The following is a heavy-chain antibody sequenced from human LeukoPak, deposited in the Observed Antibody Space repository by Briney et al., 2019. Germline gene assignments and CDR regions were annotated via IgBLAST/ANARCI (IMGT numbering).Heavy chain of an antibody. CDR3: ASAGGNSFHYYYMDV. J-gene: IGHJ6*03. CDR1: GFAFSDYY. V-gene: IGHV3-11*01. CDR2: ISNSGNTV. Sequence: GGSLRLSCAASGFAFSDYYMSWIRQAPGKGLEWISYISNSGNTVYYADSVKGRFTISRDNAKNSAYVEMDSLRAEDTAVYYCASAGGNSFHYYYMDVWGKGTTVTVSS. D-gene: IGHD4-23*01.